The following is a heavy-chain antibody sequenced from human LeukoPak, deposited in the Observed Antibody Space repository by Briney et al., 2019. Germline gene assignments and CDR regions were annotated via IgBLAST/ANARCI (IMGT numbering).Heavy chain of an antibody. J-gene: IGHJ5*02. CDR1: GFSFSNYW. CDR3: ARADNWQSGGA. V-gene: IGHV3-74*01. Sequence: GGPLRLSCIASGFSFSNYWMCWGRQAPGKGLVWVSRINSDGSYTDYADSAKGRFTISRDNAKDTLYLQMNSLRADDTAVYYCARADNWQSGGAWGQGTLVTVSS. D-gene: IGHD1-1*01. CDR2: INSDGSYT.